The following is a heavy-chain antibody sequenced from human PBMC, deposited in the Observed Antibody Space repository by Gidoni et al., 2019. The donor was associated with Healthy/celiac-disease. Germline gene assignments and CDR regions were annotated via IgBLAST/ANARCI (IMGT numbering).Heavy chain of an antibody. CDR1: GGSISSSSYY. CDR3: ARGDYYDSSGYYRYRDRKGYFQH. V-gene: IGHV4-39*01. D-gene: IGHD3-22*01. CDR2: IYYSGST. J-gene: IGHJ1*01. Sequence: QLQLQESGPGLVKPSETLSLTCTVSGGSISSSSYYWGWIRQPPGKGLEWIGSIYYSGSTYYNPSLKSRVTISVDTSKNQFSLKLSSVTAADTAVYYCARGDYYDSSGYYRYRDRKGYFQHWGQGTLVTVSS.